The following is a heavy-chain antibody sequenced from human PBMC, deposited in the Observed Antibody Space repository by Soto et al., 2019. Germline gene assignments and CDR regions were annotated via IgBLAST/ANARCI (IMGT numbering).Heavy chain of an antibody. J-gene: IGHJ3*02. CDR2: IKEAGSEK. CDR3: ARWTSGRHLGDAFDI. Sequence: EVQLVESGGDLVQPGGSLRLSCAASSFTFSSYWMSWVRQAPGKGLEWVANIKEAGSEKYYVDSVKGRFTISRDNAKNSLYLQMNSLRAEDTAVYYCARWTSGRHLGDAFDIWGQGTMVTVSS. CDR1: SFTFSSYW. V-gene: IGHV3-7*01. D-gene: IGHD6-19*01.